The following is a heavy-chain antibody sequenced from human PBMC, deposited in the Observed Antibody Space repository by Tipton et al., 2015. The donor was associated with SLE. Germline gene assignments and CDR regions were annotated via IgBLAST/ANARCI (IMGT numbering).Heavy chain of an antibody. J-gene: IGHJ3*02. CDR3: ARQEMSTIRASDI. D-gene: IGHD5-24*01. Sequence: TLSLTCAVYGGSFSGYYWSWIRQPPGKGLEWIGEINHSGSTSYNPSLKSRVTISVDTSKNQFSLKLSSVTAADTAVYYCARQEMSTIRASDIWGQGTMVTVSS. CDR2: INHSGST. V-gene: IGHV4-34*01. CDR1: GGSFSGYY.